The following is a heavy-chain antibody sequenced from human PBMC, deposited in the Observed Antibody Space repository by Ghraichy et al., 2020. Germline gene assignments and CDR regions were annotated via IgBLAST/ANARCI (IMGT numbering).Heavy chain of an antibody. CDR2: IYTSGST. J-gene: IGHJ2*01. Sequence: SETLSLTCTVSGGSISSYYWSWIRQPAGKGLEWIGRIYTSGSTNYNPSLKSRVTMSVDTSKNQFSLKLSSVTAADTAVYYCARVGRSSLTDDWYFDLWGRGTLVTVSS. CDR3: ARVGRSSLTDDWYFDL. V-gene: IGHV4-4*07. D-gene: IGHD6-19*01. CDR1: GGSISSYY.